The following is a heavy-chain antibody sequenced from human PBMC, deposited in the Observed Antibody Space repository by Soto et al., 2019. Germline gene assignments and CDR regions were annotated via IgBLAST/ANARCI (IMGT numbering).Heavy chain of an antibody. D-gene: IGHD3-22*01. Sequence: QVQLVESGGGVVQPGRSLRLSCAASGFIFSSYGMHWVRQAPGKGLEWVTVIWYDGSNKYYADSVKGRFTVSRDNSKKKLYLHMNSRRAQDSAVYYCAREGSYDSREYNWFDSWGQGSLVTVSS. J-gene: IGHJ5*01. CDR2: IWYDGSNK. CDR3: AREGSYDSREYNWFDS. V-gene: IGHV3-33*01. CDR1: GFIFSSYG.